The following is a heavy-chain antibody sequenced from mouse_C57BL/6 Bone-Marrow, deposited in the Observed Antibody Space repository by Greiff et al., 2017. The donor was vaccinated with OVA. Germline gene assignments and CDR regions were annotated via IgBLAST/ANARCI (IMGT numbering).Heavy chain of an antibody. CDR2: SRNKANDYTT. J-gene: IGHJ2*01. CDR1: GFTFSDFY. CDR3: ARDGDEGYFDY. V-gene: IGHV7-1*01. Sequence: EVKLVESGGGLVQSGRSLRLSCATSGFTFSDFYMEWVRQAPGKGLEWIAASRNKANDYTTEYSASVKGRFIVSRDTSQSILYLQMNALRAEDTASYYCARDGDEGYFDYWGQGTTLTVSS.